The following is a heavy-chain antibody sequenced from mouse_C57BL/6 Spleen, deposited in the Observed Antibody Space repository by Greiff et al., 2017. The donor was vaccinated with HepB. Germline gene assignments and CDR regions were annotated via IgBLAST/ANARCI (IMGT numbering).Heavy chain of an antibody. CDR3: TRPLYYGSSPWFAY. D-gene: IGHD1-1*01. V-gene: IGHV1-5*01. CDR2: IYPGNSDT. Sequence: EVKLMESGTVLARPGASVKMSCKTSGYTFTSYWMHWVKQRPGQGLEWIGAIYPGNSDTSYNQKFKGKAKLTAVTSASTAYMELSSLTNEDSAVYYCTRPLYYGSSPWFAYWGQGTLVTVSA. J-gene: IGHJ3*01. CDR1: GYTFTSYW.